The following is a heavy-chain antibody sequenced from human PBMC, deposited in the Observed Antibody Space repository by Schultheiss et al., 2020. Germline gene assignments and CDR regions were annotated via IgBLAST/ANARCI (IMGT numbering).Heavy chain of an antibody. CDR3: AKGKRFLEWFKPEADY. J-gene: IGHJ4*02. CDR1: GFTFSSYA. Sequence: GGSLRLSCAASGFTFSSYAMSWVRQAPGKGLEWVGFIRSKAYGGTTEYAASVKGRFTISRDNAKNSLYLQMNSLRAEDTALYYCAKGKRFLEWFKPEADYWGQGTLVTVSS. V-gene: IGHV3-49*04. CDR2: IRSKAYGGTT. D-gene: IGHD3-3*01.